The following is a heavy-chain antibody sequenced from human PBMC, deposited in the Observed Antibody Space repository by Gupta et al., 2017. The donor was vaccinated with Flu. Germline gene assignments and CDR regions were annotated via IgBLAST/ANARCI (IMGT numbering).Heavy chain of an antibody. CDR3: ARVGSSGAFDI. J-gene: IGHJ3*02. Sequence: HWVRQAPGKGLVWVSRIKTDGSRTDNADSVKGRFTISRDNAKNTLYLQMNSLRAEDTALYYCARVGSSGAFDIWGQGTMVTVSS. V-gene: IGHV3-74*01. CDR2: IKTDGSRT.